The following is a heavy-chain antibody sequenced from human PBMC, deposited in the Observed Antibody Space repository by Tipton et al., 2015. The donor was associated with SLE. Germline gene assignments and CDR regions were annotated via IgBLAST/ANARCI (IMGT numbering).Heavy chain of an antibody. CDR2: IYYSGST. Sequence: TLSLTCIVSGYSISSGYYWGWIRQPPGKGLEWIGSIYYSGSTYYNPSLKSRVTISVDTSKNQFSLKLSSVAAADTAVYYCARGPLSIEIPAAGVIDYWGQGTLVTVSS. V-gene: IGHV4-38-2*02. CDR1: GYSISSGYY. D-gene: IGHD6-13*01. J-gene: IGHJ4*02. CDR3: ARGPLSIEIPAAGVIDY.